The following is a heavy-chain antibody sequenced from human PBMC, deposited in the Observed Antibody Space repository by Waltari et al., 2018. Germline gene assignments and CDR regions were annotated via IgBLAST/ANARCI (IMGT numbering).Heavy chain of an antibody. V-gene: IGHV3-72*01. CDR2: VRKKGYSYHK. Sequence: EVQLVESGGGLVQPGGSLRLSCAASGFTFSDYYMDWVRQAPGKGLGGVGRVRKKGYSYHKEYAAAGKDRFTISRDDSKNSLYLQMNGLKTEDAAVYHCVRSATGQSFHFWGQGTVVTVSS. D-gene: IGHD3-9*01. CDR3: VRSATGQSFHF. CDR1: GFTFSDYY. J-gene: IGHJ4*02.